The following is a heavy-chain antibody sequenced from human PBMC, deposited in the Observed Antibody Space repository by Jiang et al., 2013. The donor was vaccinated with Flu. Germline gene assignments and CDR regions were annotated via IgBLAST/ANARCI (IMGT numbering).Heavy chain of an antibody. CDR1: GYTFTSYD. CDR3: ARGVGYAYEYYFDY. J-gene: IGHJ4*02. Sequence: SGAEVKKPGSSVKVSCKASGYTFTSYDINWVRQATGQGLEWMGWMNPNSGNTGYAQKFQGRVTMTRNTSISTVYMELSSLRSEDTAVYYCARGVGYAYEYYFDYWGQGTLVTVSS. CDR2: MNPNSGNT. D-gene: IGHD5-18*01. V-gene: IGHV1-8*01.